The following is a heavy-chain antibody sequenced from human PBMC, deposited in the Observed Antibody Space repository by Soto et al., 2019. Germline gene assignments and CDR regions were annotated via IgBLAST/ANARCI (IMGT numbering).Heavy chain of an antibody. V-gene: IGHV4-59*12. J-gene: IGHJ4*02. CDR1: GGSISGYY. CDR2: IYSSGDT. Sequence: SETLSLTCTVSGGSISGYYWSWIRQPPGKGLEWIGHIYSSGDTRYSPSLNSRLIISVDTYKNQFSLMLDSVTAADTAVYFCARVGTFAEYFDYWSQGTLVTVPQ. CDR3: ARVGTFAEYFDY. D-gene: IGHD1-26*01.